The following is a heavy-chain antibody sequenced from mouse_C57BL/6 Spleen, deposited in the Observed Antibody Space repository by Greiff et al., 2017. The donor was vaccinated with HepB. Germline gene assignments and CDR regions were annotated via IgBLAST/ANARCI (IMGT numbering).Heavy chain of an antibody. CDR1: GFTFSDYG. J-gene: IGHJ3*01. Sequence: EVQVVESGGGLVKPGGSLKLSCAASGFTFSDYGMHWVRQAPEKGLEWVAYISSGSSTIYYADTVKGRFTISRDNAKNTLFLQMTSLRSEDTAMYYCAKGLRGRFAYWGQGTLVTVSA. CDR3: AKGLRGRFAY. CDR2: ISSGSSTI. V-gene: IGHV5-17*01. D-gene: IGHD2-2*01.